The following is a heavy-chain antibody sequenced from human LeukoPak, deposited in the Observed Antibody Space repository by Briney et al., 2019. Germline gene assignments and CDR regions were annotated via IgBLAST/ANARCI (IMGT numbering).Heavy chain of an antibody. CDR1: GGSFSGYY. D-gene: IGHD3-10*01. J-gene: IGHJ4*02. CDR2: INHSGST. CDR3: ARHLRGYYYGSGAFNY. V-gene: IGHV4-34*01. Sequence: SETLSLTCAVYGGSFSGYYWSWIRQPPGKGLEWIGEINHSGSTNYNPSLKSRVTISVDTSKNQFSLKLSSVAAADTAVYYCARHLRGYYYGSGAFNYWGQGTLVTVSS.